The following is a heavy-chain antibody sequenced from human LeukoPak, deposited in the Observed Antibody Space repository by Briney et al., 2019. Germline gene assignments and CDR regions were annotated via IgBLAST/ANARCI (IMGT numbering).Heavy chain of an antibody. CDR1: GFTFSSYS. V-gene: IGHV3-21*01. Sequence: GGSLRLSCAASGFTFSSYSMNWVRQAPGKGLEWVSSISSSSSYIYYADSVKGRFTISRDNAKNSLYLQMNSLRAEDTAVYYCARGSEDIVVVPAAIEADYWGQGTLVTVSS. D-gene: IGHD2-2*02. CDR3: ARGSEDIVVVPAAIEADY. J-gene: IGHJ4*02. CDR2: ISSSSSYI.